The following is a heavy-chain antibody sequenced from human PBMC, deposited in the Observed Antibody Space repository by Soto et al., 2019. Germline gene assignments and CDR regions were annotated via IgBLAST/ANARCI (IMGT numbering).Heavy chain of an antibody. CDR1: GYTFTNYW. Sequence: PGESLKISCKASGYTFTNYWICWVRQVPGEGLEWMGFIFPSDSVTRYSPSFQGQVTISVDRSVDTTYLQWGSLKASDTAMYYCVRGMDRNSAGFWGLGTMVTVSS. CDR3: VRGMDRNSAGF. J-gene: IGHJ4*02. D-gene: IGHD2-2*03. V-gene: IGHV5-51*01. CDR2: IFPSDSVT.